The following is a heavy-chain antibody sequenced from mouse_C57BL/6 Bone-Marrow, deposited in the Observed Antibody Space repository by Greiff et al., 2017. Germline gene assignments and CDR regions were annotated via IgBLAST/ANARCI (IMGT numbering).Heavy chain of an antibody. V-gene: IGHV5-6*01. CDR3: AREKHLYYGNFYAMDY. D-gene: IGHD2-1*01. CDR2: ISSGGSYT. Sequence: DVHLVESGGDLVKPGGSLKLSCAASGFTFSSYGMSWVRQTPDKRLEWVATISSGGSYTYYPDSVKGRFTISRDNAKNTLYLQMSSLKSEDTAMYYCAREKHLYYGNFYAMDYWGQGTSVTVSS. J-gene: IGHJ4*01. CDR1: GFTFSSYG.